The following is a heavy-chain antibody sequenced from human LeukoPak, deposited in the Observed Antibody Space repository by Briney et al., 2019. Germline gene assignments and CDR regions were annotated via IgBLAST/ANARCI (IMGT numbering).Heavy chain of an antibody. J-gene: IGHJ4*02. CDR1: GDSVSSNSAA. CDR2: TYYRSKWYS. D-gene: IGHD6-13*01. V-gene: IGHV6-1*01. CDR3: ARWHSSSKIFDY. Sequence: SQTLSLTCGISGDSVSSNSAAWKWIRQSPSRGLEWLGRTYYRSKWYSDYAVSVKSRITINPDTSKNQFSLQLNSVTPGDTAVYYCARWHSSSKIFDYWGQGTLVTVSS.